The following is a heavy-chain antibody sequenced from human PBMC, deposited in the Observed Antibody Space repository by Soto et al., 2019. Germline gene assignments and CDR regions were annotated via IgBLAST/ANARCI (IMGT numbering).Heavy chain of an antibody. V-gene: IGHV1-3*05. CDR3: ARSIVVVTALDY. D-gene: IGHD2-21*02. CDR2: INAGNGNT. CDR1: GYTFTSYD. Sequence: QGQLVQSGAEEKKPGASVKVSCKASGYTFTSYDMHWVRQAPGQRLEWMGWINAGNGNTTYSQKFQGRVTITRDTSASTADRELSSLRAEDTAVYYCARSIVVVTALDYWGQGTLVTVSS. J-gene: IGHJ4*02.